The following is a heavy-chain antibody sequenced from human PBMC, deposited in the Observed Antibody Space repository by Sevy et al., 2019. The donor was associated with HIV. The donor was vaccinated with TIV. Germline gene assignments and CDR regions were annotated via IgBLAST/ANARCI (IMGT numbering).Heavy chain of an antibody. D-gene: IGHD6-19*01. CDR3: TRSGYSSGWYHDSAFDI. CDR2: IRSKANSYAK. Sequence: GGSLRLSCAASGFTFSGSAMHWVRQASGKGLEWVGRIRSKANSYAKAYAASVKGRFTISTDDSKNTAYLQMNSLKTEDTAVYYCTRSGYSSGWYHDSAFDIWGQGTMVTVSS. CDR1: GFTFSGSA. J-gene: IGHJ3*02. V-gene: IGHV3-73*01.